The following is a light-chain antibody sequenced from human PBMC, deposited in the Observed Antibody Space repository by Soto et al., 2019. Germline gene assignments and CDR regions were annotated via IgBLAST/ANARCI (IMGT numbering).Light chain of an antibody. CDR3: AAWDDSSVV. V-gene: IGLV1-47*01. J-gene: IGLJ2*01. CDR1: SSNIGSNY. Sequence: QAVVTQPPSASGTPGQRVTISCSGSSSNIGSNYVYWYQQLPGTAPKLLIYRNNQRPSGVPDRFSGSKSGTSASLAISGLRSEDEDDYYCAAWDDSSVVFVGVTKLTVL. CDR2: RNN.